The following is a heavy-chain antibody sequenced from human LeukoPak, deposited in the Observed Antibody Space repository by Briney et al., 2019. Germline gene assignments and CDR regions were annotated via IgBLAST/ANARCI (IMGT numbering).Heavy chain of an antibody. Sequence: GSVKVSCKASGFTFTSYDINRVRQATGQGLEWMGWMNPNNGNTGYAQKFQGRVTMTRDTSISTAYMELRSLRSEDTAVYYCVRDGEGVAISVNYWFDPWGQGTLVTVSS. CDR2: MNPNNGNT. CDR1: GFTFTSYD. J-gene: IGHJ5*02. D-gene: IGHD3-10*01. V-gene: IGHV1-8*01. CDR3: VRDGEGVAISVNYWFDP.